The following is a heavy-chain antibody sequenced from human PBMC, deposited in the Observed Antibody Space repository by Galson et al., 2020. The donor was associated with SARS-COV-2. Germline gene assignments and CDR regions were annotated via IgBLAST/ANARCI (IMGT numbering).Heavy chain of an antibody. V-gene: IGHV4-30-2*01. CDR1: GASISSGGYS. CDR2: IHHSGRT. CDR3: ARGGGLYRDGLDV. Sequence: ETSETLSLTCTVSGASISSGGYSWSWVRQPPGKGLEWIGYIHHSGRTYYNPSLRSRVTISVVRSKNQFSLRLTSVTAADTAVFYCARGGGLYRDGLDVWGQGTTVIVSS. D-gene: IGHD2-8*01. J-gene: IGHJ6*02.